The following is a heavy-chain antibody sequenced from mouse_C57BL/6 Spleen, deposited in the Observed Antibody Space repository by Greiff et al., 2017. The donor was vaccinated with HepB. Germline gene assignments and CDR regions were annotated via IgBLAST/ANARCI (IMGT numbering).Heavy chain of an antibody. CDR3: TRVAQATYAMDY. J-gene: IGHJ4*01. CDR1: GFTFSSYA. CDR2: ISSGGDYI. D-gene: IGHD3-2*02. V-gene: IGHV5-9-1*02. Sequence: EVMLVESGEGLVKPGGSLKLSCAASGFTFSSYAMSWVRQTPEKRLEWVAYISSGGDYIYYADTVKGRFTISRDNARNTLYLQMSSLKSEDTAMYYCTRVAQATYAMDYWGQGTSVTVSS.